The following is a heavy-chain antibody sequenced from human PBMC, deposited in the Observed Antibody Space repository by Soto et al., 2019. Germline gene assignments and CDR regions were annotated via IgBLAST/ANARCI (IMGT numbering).Heavy chain of an antibody. CDR1: GYTFTNYG. CDR3: AREVAGTNPLGY. CDR2: IRAHNGHT. J-gene: IGHJ4*02. D-gene: IGHD2-15*01. Sequence: QVQLVQSGPEVKKPGASVKVSCKASGYTFTNYGFNWVRQAPGQGLEWMGWIRAHNGHTKYSQIFQARVIMTTDTATSTAYMELRSLTSADTAVYYCAREVAGTNPLGYWCQGTLVTVSS. V-gene: IGHV1-18*01.